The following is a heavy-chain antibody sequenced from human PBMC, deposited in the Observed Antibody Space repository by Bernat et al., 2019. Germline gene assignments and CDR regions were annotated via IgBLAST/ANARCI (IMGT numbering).Heavy chain of an antibody. Sequence: QLQLQESGPGLVKPWETLSLTCTVSGDSISSSGYYWGWIRQPPRKGLEWVATIFRSGSPFYNPYLKSRATISVDTSKNQFSLRLLSVTAADTAVYYCARHYFGISVPDRFQYWGQGTLVSVS. J-gene: IGHJ1*01. V-gene: IGHV4-39*01. D-gene: IGHD3-22*01. CDR3: ARHYFGISVPDRFQY. CDR1: GDSISSSGYY. CDR2: IFRSGSP.